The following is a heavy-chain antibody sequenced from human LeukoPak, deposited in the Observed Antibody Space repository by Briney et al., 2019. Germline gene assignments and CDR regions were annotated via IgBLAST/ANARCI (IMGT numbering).Heavy chain of an antibody. Sequence: PSETLSLTCTVSGVSISSYYWSWLRQPPGKGLEWVGYIYYSGSNNYNPSLKSRVTISVDTSKNQFSLKLSSVTAADTAVYYCARQRRDGYNLDYWGQGTLVTVSS. J-gene: IGHJ4*02. CDR3: ARQRRDGYNLDY. V-gene: IGHV4-59*08. CDR2: IYYSGSN. CDR1: GVSISSYY. D-gene: IGHD5-24*01.